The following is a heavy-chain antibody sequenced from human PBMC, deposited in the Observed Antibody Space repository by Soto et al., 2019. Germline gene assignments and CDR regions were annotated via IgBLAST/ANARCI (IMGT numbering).Heavy chain of an antibody. CDR1: GLSVSNNY. Sequence: GGSLRLSCAASGLSVSNNYMSWVRQAPGKGLEGVSVIYSGGTTYYGDSVKGRFSISRDNSKNTLILQMNNLRAEDTAVYYCASHPGLGYWGQGTLVTVSS. CDR3: ASHPGLGY. J-gene: IGHJ4*01. D-gene: IGHD3-9*01. CDR2: IYSGGTT. V-gene: IGHV3-66*04.